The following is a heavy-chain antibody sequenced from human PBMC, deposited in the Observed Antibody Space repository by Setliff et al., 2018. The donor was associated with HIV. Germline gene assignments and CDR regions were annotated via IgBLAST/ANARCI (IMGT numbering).Heavy chain of an antibody. Sequence: ASVKVSCKASGYTFTDYYMHWVQQAPGQGLEWMGWINPNSGGTNYEQKFQGRVTMTRDTSTSTVYMELSSLRSEDTAVYYCARGQASNDYGVSFWGQGTMVTVSS. V-gene: IGHV1-2*02. CDR3: ARGQASNDYGVSF. D-gene: IGHD4-17*01. CDR2: INPNSGGT. CDR1: GYTFTDYY. J-gene: IGHJ3*01.